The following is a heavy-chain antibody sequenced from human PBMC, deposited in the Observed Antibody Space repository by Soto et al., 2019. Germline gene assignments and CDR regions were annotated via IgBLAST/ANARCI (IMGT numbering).Heavy chain of an antibody. J-gene: IGHJ4*02. CDR2: VYYSGST. CDR1: GGSISSYY. CDR3: ARESSSGSTTY. D-gene: IGHD3-3*01. V-gene: IGHV4-59*01. Sequence: SETLSLTCTVSGGSISSYYLSWIRQPPGKGLEWIGYVYYSGSTNYNPSPKSRVTISVDTSKNQFSLKLSSVTAADTAVYYCARESSSGSTTYWGQGTLVTVSS.